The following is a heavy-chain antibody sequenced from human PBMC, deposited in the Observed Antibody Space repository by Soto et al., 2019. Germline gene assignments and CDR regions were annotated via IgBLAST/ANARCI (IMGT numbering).Heavy chain of an antibody. CDR3: ARRDWTGTKSDYFTY. CDR1: GYSFTDNW. D-gene: IGHD2-8*02. Sequence: PGESLKISCEASGYSFTDNWIGWVRQMPGKGLEWMGMVLPHDSEARVSPSLQGQVTISADKSINTAYLQWSSLKASDTAMYYCARRDWTGTKSDYFTYWGQGTLVTVSS. V-gene: IGHV5-51*01. CDR2: VLPHDSEA. J-gene: IGHJ4*02.